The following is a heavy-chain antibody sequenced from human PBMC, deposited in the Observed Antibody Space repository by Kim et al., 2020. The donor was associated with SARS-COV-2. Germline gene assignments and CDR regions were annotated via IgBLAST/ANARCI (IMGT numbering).Heavy chain of an antibody. CDR2: DSDT. V-gene: IGHV5-51*01. Sequence: DSDTRYSPSFQGQVTISADKSISTAYLQWSSLKASDTAMYYCSTGSQSDYWGQGTLVTVSS. J-gene: IGHJ4*02. D-gene: IGHD3-10*01. CDR3: STGSQSDY.